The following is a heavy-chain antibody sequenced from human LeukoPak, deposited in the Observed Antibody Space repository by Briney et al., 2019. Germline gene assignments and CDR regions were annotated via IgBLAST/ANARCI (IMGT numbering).Heavy chain of an antibody. D-gene: IGHD4-11*01. CDR3: AKGLGKATVTPLGY. CDR2: ISGSGGST. Sequence: GGSLRLSCAASGFTVSSNYMSWVRQAPGKGLEWVSAISGSGGSTYYADSVKGRFTISRDNSKNTLYLQMDSLRAEDTAVYYCAKGLGKATVTPLGYWGQGTLVTVSS. CDR1: GFTVSSNY. V-gene: IGHV3-23*01. J-gene: IGHJ4*02.